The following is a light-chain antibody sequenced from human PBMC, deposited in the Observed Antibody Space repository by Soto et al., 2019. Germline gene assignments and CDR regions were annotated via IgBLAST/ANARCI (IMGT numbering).Light chain of an antibody. Sequence: IVMTQSPDSLAVSLGERATINCKSSQSVLYSSNNKNYLAWYQQTPGQPPKLRIYWASTRESGVPDRFSGSGSATDFTLTISSLPAEDVAVYYCQQYYSTPWTFGQGTKVEIK. J-gene: IGKJ1*01. CDR3: QQYYSTPWT. CDR2: WAS. V-gene: IGKV4-1*01. CDR1: QSVLYSSNNKNY.